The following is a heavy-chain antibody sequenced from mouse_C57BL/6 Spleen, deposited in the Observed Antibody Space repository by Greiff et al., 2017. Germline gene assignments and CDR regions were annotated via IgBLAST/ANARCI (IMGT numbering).Heavy chain of an antibody. CDR2: ISYDGSN. CDR1: GYSITSGYY. V-gene: IGHV3-6*01. J-gene: IGHJ4*01. CDR3: ARTYGNYGAMDY. D-gene: IGHD2-10*02. Sequence: EVQLVESGPGLVKPSQSLSLTCSVTGYSITSGYYWNWIRQFPGNKLEWMGYISYDGSNNYNPSLKNRISITRDTSKNQFFLKLNSVTTEDTATYYCARTYGNYGAMDYWGQGTSVTVSS.